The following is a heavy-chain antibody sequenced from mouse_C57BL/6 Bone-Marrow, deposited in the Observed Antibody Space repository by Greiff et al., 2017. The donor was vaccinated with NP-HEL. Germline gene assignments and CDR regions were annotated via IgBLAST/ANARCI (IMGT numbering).Heavy chain of an antibody. CDR3: TYYSNYDY. D-gene: IGHD2-5*01. Sequence: EVQLQQSGAELGRPGASVKLSCTASGFNIKDDYMHWVKQRPEQGLEWIGWIDPENGDTEYASKFQGKATITADTSSNTAYLQLSSLTSEDTAVYYCTYYSNYDYWGQGTTLTVSS. J-gene: IGHJ2*01. V-gene: IGHV14-4*01. CDR1: GFNIKDDY. CDR2: IDPENGDT.